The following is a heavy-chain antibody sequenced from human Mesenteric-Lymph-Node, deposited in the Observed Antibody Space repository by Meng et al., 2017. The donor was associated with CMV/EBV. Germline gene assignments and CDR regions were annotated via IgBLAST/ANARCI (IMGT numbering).Heavy chain of an antibody. CDR2: ISGSGGST. CDR3: AKGEAFTIFGVVTTGDYYYYGMDV. Sequence: LSLTCAASGFTFSSSAMSWVRQAPGKGLEWVSAISGSGGSTYYADSVKGRFTISRDNSKNTLYLQMNSLRAEDTAVYYCAKGEAFTIFGVVTTGDYYYYGMDVWGQGTTVTVSS. D-gene: IGHD3-3*01. V-gene: IGHV3-23*01. J-gene: IGHJ6*02. CDR1: GFTFSSSA.